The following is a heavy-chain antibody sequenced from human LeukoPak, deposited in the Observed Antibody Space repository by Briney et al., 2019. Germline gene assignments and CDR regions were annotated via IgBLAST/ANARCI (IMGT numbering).Heavy chain of an antibody. CDR2: VSYDGST. J-gene: IGHJ4*02. V-gene: IGHV4-59*01. CDR1: GGSISSYY. D-gene: IGHD4-11*01. Sequence: SETLSLTCTVSGGSISSYYWSWVRQPPGKGLEWIGYVSYDGSTNYSPSLKSRGTISLYTSKNQYSLNLSSVTTADTAVYYCARTTTTFDDWGQGTLVTVSS. CDR3: ARTTTTFDD.